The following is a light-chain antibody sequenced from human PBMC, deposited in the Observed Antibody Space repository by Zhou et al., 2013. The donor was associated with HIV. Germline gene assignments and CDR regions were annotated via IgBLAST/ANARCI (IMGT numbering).Light chain of an antibody. CDR2: DAF. CDR1: QSVRSSY. J-gene: IGKJ2*03. Sequence: VLTQSPATLSLSPGERATLSCGASQSVRSSYLAWYQHRPGQAPRLLIYDAFKRATGIPARFSGSGSGTDFTLTISSLEPEDFAMYYCQQYGSSPRSFGQGTRLDI. CDR3: QQYGSSPRS. V-gene: IGKV3D-20*01.